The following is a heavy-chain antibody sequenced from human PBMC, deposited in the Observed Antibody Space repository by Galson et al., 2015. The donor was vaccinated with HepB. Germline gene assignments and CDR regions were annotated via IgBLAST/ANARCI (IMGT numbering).Heavy chain of an antibody. CDR1: GYTFTSYG. V-gene: IGHV1-18*01. CDR3: ARVYNSGWYGHFDC. D-gene: IGHD6-19*01. Sequence: SVKVSCKAYGYTFTSYGISWVRQAPGQGLQWMGWISSYNGHTNYPQHLQGRVTMTTDTSTSTAYMDLRSLRSDDTAVYYCARVYNSGWYGHFDCWGQGTLVTGSS. J-gene: IGHJ4*02. CDR2: ISSYNGHT.